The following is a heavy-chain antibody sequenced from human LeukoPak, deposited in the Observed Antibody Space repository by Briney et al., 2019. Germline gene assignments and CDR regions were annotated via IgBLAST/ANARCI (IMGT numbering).Heavy chain of an antibody. CDR1: GFTFSNNW. CDR2: ISGSGVST. D-gene: IGHD2-2*01. V-gene: IGHV3-23*01. J-gene: IGHJ6*03. Sequence: GGSLRLSCAASGFTFSNNWMTWVRQAPGKGLEWVSAISGSGVSTYYADSVKGRFTVSRDNSKNTLYLQMSSLRAEDTAVYYCARQAAMWYMDVWGKGTTVTVSS. CDR3: ARQAAMWYMDV.